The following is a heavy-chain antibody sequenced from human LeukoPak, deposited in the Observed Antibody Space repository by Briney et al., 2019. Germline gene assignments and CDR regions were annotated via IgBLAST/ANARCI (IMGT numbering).Heavy chain of an antibody. CDR1: GFTFSSYA. D-gene: IGHD3-22*01. J-gene: IGHJ3*02. Sequence: GGSLRLSCAASGFTFSSYAMSWVRQAPGKSLEWVSGIGGSGSRTYYADSVKGRFTISRDNAKNSLYLQMNSLRAEDTAVYYCARTAYYYDSSGYDDAFDIWGQGTMVTVSS. CDR2: IGGSGSRT. V-gene: IGHV3-23*01. CDR3: ARTAYYYDSSGYDDAFDI.